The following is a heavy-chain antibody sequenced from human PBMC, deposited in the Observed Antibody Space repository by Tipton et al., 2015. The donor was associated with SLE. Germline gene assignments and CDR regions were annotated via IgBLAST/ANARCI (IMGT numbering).Heavy chain of an antibody. CDR2: IYTSGST. CDR3: ASGGYGSGSHYLGGWFDP. V-gene: IGHV4-4*08. Sequence: TLSLTCTVSGGSISSYYWSWIRQSPGKGLEWIGYIYTSGSTNYNPSLKSRVTISADTSKNQFSLKLSSVTAADTAVHYCASGGYGSGSHYLGGWFDPWGRGTLVTVSS. J-gene: IGHJ5*02. D-gene: IGHD3-10*01. CDR1: GGSISSYY.